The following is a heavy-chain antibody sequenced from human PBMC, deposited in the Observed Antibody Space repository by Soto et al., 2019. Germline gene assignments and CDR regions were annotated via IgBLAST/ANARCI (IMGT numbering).Heavy chain of an antibody. CDR2: IYYSGST. CDR3: ARPENYYGMDV. Sequence: SETLSLTCTVSGGSISSSSYYWGWVRQPPGKGLEWIGSIYYSGSTYYNPSLKSRVTISVDTSKNQFSLKLSSVTAADTAVYYCARPENYYGMDVWGQGTTVTVSS. J-gene: IGHJ6*02. CDR1: GGSISSSSYY. V-gene: IGHV4-39*01.